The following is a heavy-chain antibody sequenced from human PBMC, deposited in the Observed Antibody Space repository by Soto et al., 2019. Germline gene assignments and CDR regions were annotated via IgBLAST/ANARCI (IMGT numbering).Heavy chain of an antibody. V-gene: IGHV3-48*01. Sequence: ELQLVESGGGLVQPGGSLRLSCAASGFTVSNYDVTWVRQAPGKGLEWVSYISTTGTMFYADSVKGRFTISRDDAKNSVDLQMNGLRAEDTAVYFCARFPSGIFGWFDPWGRGTLVTVSS. D-gene: IGHD1-26*01. J-gene: IGHJ5*02. CDR3: ARFPSGIFGWFDP. CDR2: ISTTGTM. CDR1: GFTVSNYD.